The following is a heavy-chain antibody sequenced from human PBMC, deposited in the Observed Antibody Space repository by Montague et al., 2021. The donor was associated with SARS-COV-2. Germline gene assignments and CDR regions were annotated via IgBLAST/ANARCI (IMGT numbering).Heavy chain of an antibody. V-gene: IGHV4-34*01. J-gene: IGHJ4*02. CDR2: LTHSGRA. CDR1: GGSFNDYP. Sequence: SETLSLTCAVSGGSFNDYPWSWIRQPPGKGLEWVGGLTHSGRANYNPSLKSRVTISADTSKNQFSLQLTSVTAADTAVYYCARGTSTVTIIVVVNTGIGYYLDHWGQGTLVAVSS. CDR3: ARGTSTVTIIVVVNTGIGYYLDH. D-gene: IGHD3-22*01.